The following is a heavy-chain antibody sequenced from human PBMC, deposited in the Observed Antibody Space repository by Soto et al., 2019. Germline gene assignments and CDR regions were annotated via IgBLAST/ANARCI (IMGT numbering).Heavy chain of an antibody. CDR3: ARRSATNWFDP. CDR2: IYYSGST. Sequence: SETLSLTCTVSGGSISSYYWSWIRQPPGKGLEGIGYIYYSGSTNYNPSLKSRVTISVDTSKNQFSLKLSSVTAADTAVYYCARRSATNWFDPWGQGTLVTVSS. J-gene: IGHJ5*02. V-gene: IGHV4-59*08. D-gene: IGHD1-26*01. CDR1: GGSISSYY.